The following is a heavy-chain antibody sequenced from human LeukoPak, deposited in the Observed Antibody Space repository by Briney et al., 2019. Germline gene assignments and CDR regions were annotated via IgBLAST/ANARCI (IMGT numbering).Heavy chain of an antibody. CDR2: ISNDGSNK. CDR3: ARPYYYDSRGYNVDC. Sequence: GGSLRLSCAASIFTFSAYAVHWVRQAPGKGLEWVAVISNDGSNKYYADSVKGRFTISRDNSKNTLYLQMNSLTTEDTAVYYCARPYYYDSRGYNVDCWGQGTLVTVSS. J-gene: IGHJ4*02. CDR1: IFTFSAYA. D-gene: IGHD3-22*01. V-gene: IGHV3-30-3*01.